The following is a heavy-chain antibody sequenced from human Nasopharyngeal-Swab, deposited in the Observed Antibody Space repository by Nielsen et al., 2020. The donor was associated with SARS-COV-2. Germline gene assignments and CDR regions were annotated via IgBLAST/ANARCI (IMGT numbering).Heavy chain of an antibody. CDR3: AKDEPYYDSSGYNYYYYYYMDV. V-gene: IGHV3-23*01. CDR2: ISGSGGST. Sequence: GGSLSLSCAASGFTFSSYAMSWVRQAPGKGLEWVSAISGSGGSTYYADSVKGRFTISRDKSKNTLYLQMNSLRAEDTAVYYCAKDEPYYDSSGYNYYYYYYMDVWGKGTTVTVSS. D-gene: IGHD3-22*01. J-gene: IGHJ6*03. CDR1: GFTFSSYA.